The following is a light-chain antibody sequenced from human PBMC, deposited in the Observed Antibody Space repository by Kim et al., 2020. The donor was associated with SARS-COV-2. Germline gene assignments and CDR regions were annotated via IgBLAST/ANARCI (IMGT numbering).Light chain of an antibody. CDR3: QQSKNFPIT. CDR2: AAS. Sequence: DVQMTQSPSSVSASVGDTVTITCRASQGIASWLAWYQQKPGKAPKLLIYAASALQSGVPSRFSGSGSGREFTLTIRSLQPEDVATYFCQQSKNFPITFGQGTRLEIK. V-gene: IGKV1-12*01. CDR1: QGIASW. J-gene: IGKJ5*01.